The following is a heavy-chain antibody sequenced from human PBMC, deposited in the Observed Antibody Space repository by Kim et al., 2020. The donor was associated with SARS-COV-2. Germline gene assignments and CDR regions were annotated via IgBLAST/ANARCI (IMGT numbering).Heavy chain of an antibody. Sequence: GGSLRLSCAASGFTFSNAWMSWVRQAPGKGLEWVGRIKSKTDGGTTDYAAPVKGRFTISRDDSKNTLYLQMNSLKTEDTAVYYCTTYYYDSSGTLLGVWFDPWGQGTLVTVSS. CDR3: TTYYYDSSGTLLGVWFDP. CDR1: GFTFSNAW. J-gene: IGHJ5*02. D-gene: IGHD3-22*01. V-gene: IGHV3-15*01. CDR2: IKSKTDGGTT.